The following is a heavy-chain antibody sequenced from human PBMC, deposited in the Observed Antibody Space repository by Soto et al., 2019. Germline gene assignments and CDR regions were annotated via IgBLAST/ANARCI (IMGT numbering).Heavy chain of an antibody. CDR3: VKHQVSLVRGISPFDY. V-gene: IGHV3-23*01. D-gene: IGHD3-10*01. J-gene: IGHJ4*02. CDR1: GLTFNSND. CDR2: ISSSGAFT. Sequence: EVQLLESGGGLVQPGGALRLSCAVSGLTFNSNDMTWVRQAPGKGLEWVSTISSSGAFTYHADSVRGRLTISRDNSKNTVYLQMNSLRAEDTAVYYCVKHQVSLVRGISPFDYWGQGALVTVSS.